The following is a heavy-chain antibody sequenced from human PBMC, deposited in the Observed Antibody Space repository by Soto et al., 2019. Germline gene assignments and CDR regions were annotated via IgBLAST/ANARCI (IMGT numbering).Heavy chain of an antibody. CDR1: GLSVSTNY. Sequence: GSLRLTGTASGLSVSTNYMTWVRQAPGKGLEWVSLIFAGGRTYYADSVKGRFTISRDNSKNTLYLQMNSLSAEDTGVYYCARERIAAGGTHDAIDIWGQGTMVTVSS. D-gene: IGHD6-13*01. V-gene: IGHV3-53*01. CDR2: IFAGGRT. CDR3: ARERIAAGGTHDAIDI. J-gene: IGHJ3*02.